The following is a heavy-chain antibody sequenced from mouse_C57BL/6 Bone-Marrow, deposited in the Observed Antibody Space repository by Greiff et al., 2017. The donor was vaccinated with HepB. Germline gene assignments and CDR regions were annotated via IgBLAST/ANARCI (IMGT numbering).Heavy chain of an antibody. V-gene: IGHV14-1*01. CDR2: IDPEDGDT. CDR3: TPDGYYDAMDY. CDR1: GFNIKDYY. D-gene: IGHD2-3*01. Sequence: VHVKQSGAELVRPGASVKLSCTASGFNIKDYYMHWVKQRPEQGLEWIGRIDPEDGDTEYAPKFQGKATMTADTSSNTAYLQLSSLTSEDTAVYYCTPDGYYDAMDYWGQGTSVTVSS. J-gene: IGHJ4*01.